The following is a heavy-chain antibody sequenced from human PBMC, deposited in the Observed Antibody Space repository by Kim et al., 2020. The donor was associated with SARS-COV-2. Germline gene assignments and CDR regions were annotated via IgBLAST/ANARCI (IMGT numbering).Heavy chain of an antibody. J-gene: IGHJ2*01. CDR3: ARDNYGCYLDL. D-gene: IGHD3-10*01. CDR1: GFTFSSYG. V-gene: IGHV3-33*01. Sequence: GGSLRLSCAASGFTFSSYGMQWVRQAPGKGPEWVAIIWFDGSNEYYADSVKGRFTISRDNSNLYLQMNSLRVEDTALYYCARDNYGCYLDLWGRGTLVTVSS. CDR2: IWFDGSNE.